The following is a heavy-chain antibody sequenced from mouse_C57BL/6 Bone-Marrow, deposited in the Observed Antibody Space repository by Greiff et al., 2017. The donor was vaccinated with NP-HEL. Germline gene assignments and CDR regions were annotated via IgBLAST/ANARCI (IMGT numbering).Heavy chain of an antibody. V-gene: IGHV2-2*01. CDR3: AIYYYGSSYDAMDY. CDR1: GFSLTSYG. Sequence: QVQLQQSGPGLVQPSQSLSITCPVSGFSLTSYGVHWVRQSPGKGLEWRGVIWSGGSTDYNAAFISRLSISKDNSKSQVFFKMNSLQADDTAIYYCAIYYYGSSYDAMDYWGQGTSVTVSS. D-gene: IGHD1-1*01. CDR2: IWSGGST. J-gene: IGHJ4*01.